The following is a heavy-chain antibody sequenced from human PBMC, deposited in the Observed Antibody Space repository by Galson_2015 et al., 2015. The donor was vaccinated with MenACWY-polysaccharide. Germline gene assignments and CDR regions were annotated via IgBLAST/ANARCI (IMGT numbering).Heavy chain of an antibody. D-gene: IGHD3-3*01. CDR3: ARARSWSGYFAFDF. CDR1: GFPFGDSW. Sequence: SLRLSCAASGFPFGDSWMTWIRQAPGKGLEWVATIKQSGSEKYYVDSVEGRFTVSRDNAKNSLYLQMNSLRAEDTAVYYCARARSWSGYFAFDFWGQGTMVTVSS. J-gene: IGHJ3*01. V-gene: IGHV3-7*01. CDR2: IKQSGSEK.